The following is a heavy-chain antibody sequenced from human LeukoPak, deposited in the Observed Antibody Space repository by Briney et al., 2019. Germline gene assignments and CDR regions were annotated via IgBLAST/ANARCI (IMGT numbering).Heavy chain of an antibody. J-gene: IGHJ3*02. CDR2: INAGNGNT. CDR1: GYTFTSYA. Sequence: ASVMVSCKDSGYTFTSYAMHWVRQAPRQRNEWMGWINAGNGNTKYSQKFQGRVTITRDTSASTAYMELSSLRSEDTAVYYCATVDTAMVDAFDIWGQGTMVTVSS. CDR3: ATVDTAMVDAFDI. D-gene: IGHD5-18*01. V-gene: IGHV1-3*01.